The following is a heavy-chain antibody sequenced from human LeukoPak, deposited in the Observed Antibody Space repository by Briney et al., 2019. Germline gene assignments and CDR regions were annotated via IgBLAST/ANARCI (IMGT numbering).Heavy chain of an antibody. Sequence: GGSLRLSCAASGFTFSNYNMNWVRQAPGKGLEWVSYISSSGSTIYYADSVKGRFTISRDNAKNSLYLQMNSLRAEDTAVYYCARVQFQWFDPWGQGTLVTVSS. CDR2: ISSSGSTI. CDR1: GFTFSNYN. V-gene: IGHV3-48*04. CDR3: ARVQFQWFDP. J-gene: IGHJ5*02. D-gene: IGHD6-19*01.